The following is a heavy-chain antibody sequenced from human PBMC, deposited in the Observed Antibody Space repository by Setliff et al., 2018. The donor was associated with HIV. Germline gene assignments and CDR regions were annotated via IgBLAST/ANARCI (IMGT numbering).Heavy chain of an antibody. CDR3: ARFRFNFDNFRCFAL. CDR1: RGSFSHYY. V-gene: IGHV4-34*01. D-gene: IGHD1-20*01. CDR2: INQERTT. J-gene: IGHJ4*01. Sequence: PSETLSLTCAVYRGSFSHYYWTWIRPSPGKGLEWIAEINQERTTFYNPSLNSRVTMSLDTSRNEVSLRLSSVTAADTATYFCARFRFNFDNFRCFALWGPGTLVTVSS.